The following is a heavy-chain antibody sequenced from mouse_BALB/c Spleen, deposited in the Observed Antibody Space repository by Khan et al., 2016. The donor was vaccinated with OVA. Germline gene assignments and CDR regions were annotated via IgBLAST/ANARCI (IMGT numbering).Heavy chain of an antibody. D-gene: IGHD1-1*01. CDR2: ITTYSGDT. V-gene: IGHV1S137*01. Sequence: VQLVESGPELVRPGVSVKISCKGSGYTSTDYGMHWVRQSPAKSLEWIGVITTYSGDTNYNQKFKGKATMTVDKSSSTAYMELARLTSEDSAIYYCARLTLRLDYWGQGTSVTVSS. J-gene: IGHJ4*01. CDR1: GYTSTDYG. CDR3: ARLTLRLDY.